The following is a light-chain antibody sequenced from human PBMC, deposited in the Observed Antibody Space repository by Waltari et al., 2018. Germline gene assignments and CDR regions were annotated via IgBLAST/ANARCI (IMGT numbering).Light chain of an antibody. J-gene: IGKJ1*01. Sequence: DIVMTQSPDSLAVSLGERATINCKSSQTVLNRSSNKNSLAWYQQKAGQPPMLLIKWASTRESGVPDRFSGSGSGTDFTLTISSLQAEYVAVYFCQQYYGSPWTFGQGTKVEIK. CDR3: QQYYGSPWT. CDR2: WAS. V-gene: IGKV4-1*01. CDR1: QTVLNRSSNKNS.